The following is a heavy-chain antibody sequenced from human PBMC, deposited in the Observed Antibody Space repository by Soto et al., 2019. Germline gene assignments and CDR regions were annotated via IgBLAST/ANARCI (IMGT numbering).Heavy chain of an antibody. V-gene: IGHV3-33*01. CDR3: ASSIN. CDR2: IWYDGSNK. J-gene: IGHJ4*02. Sequence: XGSLRLSCSASGFPFSSYGMHWVRQAPGKGLDWVAVIWYDGSNKDYAESVKGRFTISRDNSKNTLYLQMNSLRADDTAVYYCASSINWGQGHLVTVSS. CDR1: GFPFSSYG.